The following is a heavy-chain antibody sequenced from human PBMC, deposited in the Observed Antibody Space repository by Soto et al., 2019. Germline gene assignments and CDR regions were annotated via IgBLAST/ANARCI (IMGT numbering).Heavy chain of an antibody. CDR3: ARGAYYYDSSGLSY. CDR1: GFTFSSYS. D-gene: IGHD3-22*01. CDR2: ISRSSSTI. V-gene: IGHV3-48*01. J-gene: IGHJ4*02. Sequence: EVQLVESGGGLVQPGGSLRLSCAASGFTFSSYSMNWVRQAPGKGLEWVSYISRSSSTIYYADSVKGRFTISRDNAKNSLYLQMNSLRAEDTAVYYCARGAYYYDSSGLSYWGQGTLVTVSS.